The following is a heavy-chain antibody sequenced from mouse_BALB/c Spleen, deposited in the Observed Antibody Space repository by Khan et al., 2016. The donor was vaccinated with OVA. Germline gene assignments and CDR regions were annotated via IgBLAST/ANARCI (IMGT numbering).Heavy chain of an antibody. CDR2: ISYSGNT. CDR1: GYSITSEFA. V-gene: IGHV3-2*02. J-gene: IGHJ3*01. Sequence: EVQLQESGPGLVKPSQSLSLTCTVTGYSITSEFAWNWIRQFPGNKLEWMGYISYSGNTRYNPSIKSLISITRDTSRNQFFLQVNSVTTEDTATYYRARKDYYDYDPFPYWGQGTLVTVSA. CDR3: ARKDYYDYDPFPY. D-gene: IGHD2-4*01.